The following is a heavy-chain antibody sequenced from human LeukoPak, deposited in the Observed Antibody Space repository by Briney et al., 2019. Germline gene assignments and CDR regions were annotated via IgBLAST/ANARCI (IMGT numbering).Heavy chain of an antibody. Sequence: SETLSLTCAVSGGSISSSNWWSWVRQPPGKGLEWIGEIYHSGSTNYNPSLKSRVTISVDKSKNQFSLKLSSVTAADTAVYYCARVNSNYVVYFDYWGQGTLVTVSS. CDR1: GGSISSSNW. CDR2: IYHSGST. CDR3: ARVNSNYVVYFDY. J-gene: IGHJ4*02. D-gene: IGHD4-11*01. V-gene: IGHV4-4*02.